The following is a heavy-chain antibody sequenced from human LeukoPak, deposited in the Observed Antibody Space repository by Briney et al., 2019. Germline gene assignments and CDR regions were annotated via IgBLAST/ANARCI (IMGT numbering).Heavy chain of an antibody. CDR3: AREKSGPFDY. V-gene: IGHV3-30-3*01. D-gene: IGHD1-1*01. CDR2: ISYDGNNK. Sequence: GGSLRLSCAASGFTFSSYAMHWVRQAPGKGLEWVAVISYDGNNKYYADSVKGRFTISRDNSKNTLYLQMNSLRAEDTAVYYCAREKSGPFDYWGQGTLVTVSS. CDR1: GFTFSSYA. J-gene: IGHJ4*02.